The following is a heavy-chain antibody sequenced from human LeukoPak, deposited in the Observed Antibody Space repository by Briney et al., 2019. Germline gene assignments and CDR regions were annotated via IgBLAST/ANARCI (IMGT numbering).Heavy chain of an antibody. D-gene: IGHD1-26*01. J-gene: IGHJ5*02. Sequence: GGSLRLSCAASGSTSSTYAMSWVRQAPGKGLEWVSAISGSGASTYYADSVTGRFTISRDNSKNTVFLHMKTLRVEATALYSCPRWGGSFSSRFDPWGQGTLVTVSS. V-gene: IGHV3-23*01. CDR1: GSTSSTYA. CDR3: PRWGGSFSSRFDP. CDR2: ISGSGAST.